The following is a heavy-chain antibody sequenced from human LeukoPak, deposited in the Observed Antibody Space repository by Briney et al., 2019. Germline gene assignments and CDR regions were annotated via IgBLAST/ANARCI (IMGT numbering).Heavy chain of an antibody. Sequence: PGRSLRLSCAASGFTFSSYAMHWVRQAPGKGLEWVAVISYDGSNKYYADSVKGRFTISRDNSKNTLYLQMNSLRAEDTAVYYCARPGDYSNYFDYWGQGTLVTVSS. D-gene: IGHD4-11*01. CDR2: ISYDGSNK. CDR3: ARPGDYSNYFDY. CDR1: GFTFSSYA. J-gene: IGHJ4*02. V-gene: IGHV3-30-3*01.